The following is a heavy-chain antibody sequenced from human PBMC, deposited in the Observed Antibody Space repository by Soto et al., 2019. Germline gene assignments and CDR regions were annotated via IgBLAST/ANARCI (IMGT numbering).Heavy chain of an antibody. CDR2: ISGSGGST. V-gene: IGHV3-23*01. CDR3: AKDTYSDHSNYLSYCYCYMAV. CDR1: GFTFSSYA. D-gene: IGHD4-4*01. Sequence: EVQLLESGGGLVQPGGSLRLSCAASGFTFSSYAMSWVRQAPGKGLEWVSAISGSGGSTYYADSVKGRFTISRDNSKNKIYLQMNSLRAEDTAVYYCAKDTYSDHSNYLSYCYCYMAVWGKGTTVTVSS. J-gene: IGHJ6*03.